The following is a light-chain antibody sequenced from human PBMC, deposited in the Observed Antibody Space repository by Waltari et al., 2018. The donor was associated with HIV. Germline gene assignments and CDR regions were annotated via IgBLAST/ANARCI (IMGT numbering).Light chain of an antibody. V-gene: IGKV1-9*01. CDR1: QDISDF. J-gene: IGKJ4*01. Sequence: DIQLTQSPSFLSASVGDRVTVACRASQDISDFLVWYQQKPGTAPRLLIYDASTLYSGVPSRFRGSRSGTEFTLTISSLQPEDFASYYCQQLHTFPLTFGGGTKV. CDR2: DAS. CDR3: QQLHTFPLT.